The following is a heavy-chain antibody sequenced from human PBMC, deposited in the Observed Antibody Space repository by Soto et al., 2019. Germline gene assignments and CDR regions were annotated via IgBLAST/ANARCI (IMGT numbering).Heavy chain of an antibody. CDR3: ARDGGEQLPLDY. CDR2: IWYDGSNK. Sequence: QVQLVESGGGVVQAGRSLRLSCAASGFTFSSYGMHWVRQAPGKGLEWVAVIWYDGSNKYYADSVKGRFTISRDNSKNTLYLQMNSLRAEDTAVYYCARDGGEQLPLDYWGQGTLVTVSS. J-gene: IGHJ4*02. CDR1: GFTFSSYG. D-gene: IGHD6-13*01. V-gene: IGHV3-33*01.